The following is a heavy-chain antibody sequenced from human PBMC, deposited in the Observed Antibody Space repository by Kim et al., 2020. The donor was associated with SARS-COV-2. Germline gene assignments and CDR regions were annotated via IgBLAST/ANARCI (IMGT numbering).Heavy chain of an antibody. V-gene: IGHV3-23*01. CDR3: AKDRGASSSDPYHFDY. Sequence: SVKGRFTISRDKAKNTLYLQMNFLRVEDTAIYHCAKDRGASSSDPYHFDYWGQGTLVTVSS. J-gene: IGHJ4*02.